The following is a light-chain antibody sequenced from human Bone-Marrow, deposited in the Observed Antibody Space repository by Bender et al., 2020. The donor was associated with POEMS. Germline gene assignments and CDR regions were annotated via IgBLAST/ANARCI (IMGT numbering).Light chain of an antibody. V-gene: IGLV1-40*01. J-gene: IGLJ3*02. CDR2: RDS. CDR1: DSDIGAGYD. Sequence: QSVLTQPPSVSGAPGQRVTISCTGTDSDIGAGYDVHWYQHLPGRAPTLLIYRDSNRPSGVPGRFSGSRSDTSASLAISGLQSEDEADYYCAVWDDSLNGWVFGGGTKLTVL. CDR3: AVWDDSLNGWV.